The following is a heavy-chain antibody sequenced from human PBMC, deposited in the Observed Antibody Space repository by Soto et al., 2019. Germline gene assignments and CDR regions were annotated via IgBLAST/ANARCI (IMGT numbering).Heavy chain of an antibody. J-gene: IGHJ4*02. CDR1: GFTFSSYW. CDR3: ARDRAAQSY. V-gene: IGHV3-7*01. D-gene: IGHD6-6*01. Sequence: LRLSCEASGFTFSSYWMSWVRQAPGKGLEWVANIKHDESEKYYVDSVKGRFTISRDNGKSSLFLQMNSLRAEDTAVYYCARDRAAQSYWGQGTLVTVSS. CDR2: IKHDESEK.